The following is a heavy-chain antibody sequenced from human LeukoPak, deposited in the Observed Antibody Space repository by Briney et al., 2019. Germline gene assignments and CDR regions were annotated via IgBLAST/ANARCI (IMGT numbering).Heavy chain of an antibody. V-gene: IGHV3-64D*06. CDR1: GFTFSSCA. CDR3: VKDRQRGYCSSTSCYAPGGAFDI. D-gene: IGHD2-2*01. Sequence: GGSLRLSCSASGFTFSSCAMHWVRQAPGKGLEYVSAISSNGGSTYYADSVKGRFTISRDNSKNTLYLQMSSLRAEDTAVYYCVKDRQRGYCSSTSCYAPGGAFDIWGQGTMVTVSS. CDR2: ISSNGGST. J-gene: IGHJ3*02.